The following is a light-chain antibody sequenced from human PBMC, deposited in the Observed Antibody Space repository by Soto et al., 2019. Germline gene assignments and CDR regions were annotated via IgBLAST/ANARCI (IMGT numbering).Light chain of an antibody. CDR3: LQYNXXPRT. V-gene: IGKV1-17*01. CDR2: AAS. J-gene: IGKJ2*01. Sequence: DIQMTQSPSSLSASVGDRVTITCRASQGIRNDLGWYQQKPGKAPKRLIYAASSLHSGVPSRFSGSGSGTEFTLTIXXXXXEDFATYYCLQYNXXPRTFGQGTKXEI. CDR1: QGIRND.